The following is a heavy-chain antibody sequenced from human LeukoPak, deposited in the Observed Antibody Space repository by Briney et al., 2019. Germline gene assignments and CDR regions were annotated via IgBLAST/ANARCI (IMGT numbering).Heavy chain of an antibody. V-gene: IGHV4-59*01. J-gene: IGHJ5*02. Sequence: PSETLPLTCTVSGGSISSYYWSWIRQPPGKGLEWIGYIYYSGSTKYNPSLKSRVTISVDTSKNQVSLKLNSVTAADAAVYYCARGVRYFDPWGQGKLVTVSS. CDR1: GGSISSYY. D-gene: IGHD3-9*01. CDR3: ARGVRYFDP. CDR2: IYYSGST.